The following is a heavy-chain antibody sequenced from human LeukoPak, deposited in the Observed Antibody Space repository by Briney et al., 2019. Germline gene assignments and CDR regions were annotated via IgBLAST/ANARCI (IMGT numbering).Heavy chain of an antibody. Sequence: KSSETLSLTCTVSGGSISSYYWSWIRQPAGKGLEWIGRIYTSGSTNYNPSLKSRVTMSVDMSKNQFSLKLSSVTAADTAVYYCARAYYYGSGSYYNWFDPWGQGTLVTVSS. CDR1: GGSISSYY. CDR2: IYTSGST. D-gene: IGHD3-10*01. CDR3: ARAYYYGSGSYYNWFDP. V-gene: IGHV4-4*07. J-gene: IGHJ5*02.